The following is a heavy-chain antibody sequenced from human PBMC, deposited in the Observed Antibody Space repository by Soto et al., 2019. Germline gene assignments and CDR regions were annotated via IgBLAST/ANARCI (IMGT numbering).Heavy chain of an antibody. J-gene: IGHJ6*02. CDR2: IYYSGNT. D-gene: IGHD2-2*01. Sequence: VLLVESGGGLVKPGGSLRLSCAASGLSFSDAWMGWVRQPLGKGPEWIGYIYYSGNTYYNPSLGGRVTISLDTSKNHFSLRLRSVTPADTAVYYCARYPVVVVPAANYGLDVWGQGTTVTVSS. CDR1: GLSFSDAW. CDR3: ARYPVVVVPAANYGLDV. V-gene: IGHV4-59*06.